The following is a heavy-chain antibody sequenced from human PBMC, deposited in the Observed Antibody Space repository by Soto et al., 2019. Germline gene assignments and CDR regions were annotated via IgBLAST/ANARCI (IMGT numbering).Heavy chain of an antibody. CDR3: ATHSILERFSFADWLPGGGVYYYYYGMDV. J-gene: IGHJ6*02. Sequence: GASVKVSCKASGYTFTSYGISWVRQAPGQGLEWMRWISAYNGKTNYAQKHQGRVTMTKDTSTSTAYMELSSLSSEDTAVYYFATHSILERFSFADWLPGGGVYYYYYGMDVWGQGTTVTVSS. V-gene: IGHV1-18*01. CDR2: ISAYNGKT. CDR1: GYTFTSYG. D-gene: IGHD1-1*01.